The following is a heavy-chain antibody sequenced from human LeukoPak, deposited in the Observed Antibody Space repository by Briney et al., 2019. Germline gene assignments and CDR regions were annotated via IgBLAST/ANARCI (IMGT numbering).Heavy chain of an antibody. CDR1: GFTFSDYA. V-gene: IGHV3-64*01. CDR2: IGPIGVYT. CDR3: ARSPPGRTNWNYYDY. Sequence: GSLRLSCAASGFTFSDYAMHWVRQAPGKGLEFVSVIGPIGVYTYYANSVKGRFTISRDNSKSTVSLQMGSLGDEDMAVYYCARSPPGRTNWNYYDYWGRGTLVTVSS. D-gene: IGHD1-1*01. J-gene: IGHJ4*02.